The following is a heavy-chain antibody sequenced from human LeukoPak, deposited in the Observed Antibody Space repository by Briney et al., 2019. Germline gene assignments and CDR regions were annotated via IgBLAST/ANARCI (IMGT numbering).Heavy chain of an antibody. V-gene: IGHV1-8*03. Sequence: GASVKVSCKASGYTFTSYDINWVRQATGQGLEWMGWMNPNSGNTGYAQKFQGRVTITRNTSISTAYMELSRLRSDDTAVYYCARDQGGEMATMTGFDYWGQGTLVTVSS. J-gene: IGHJ4*02. CDR2: MNPNSGNT. CDR3: ARDQGGEMATMTGFDY. D-gene: IGHD5-24*01. CDR1: GYTFTSYD.